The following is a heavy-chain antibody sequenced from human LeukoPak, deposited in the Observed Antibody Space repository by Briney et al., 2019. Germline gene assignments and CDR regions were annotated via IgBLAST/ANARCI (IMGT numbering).Heavy chain of an antibody. V-gene: IGHV4-59*08. D-gene: IGHD6-6*01. J-gene: IGHJ3*02. Sequence: KPSETLSLTCTVPGDSLSGYYWSWTRHPPGKGLEWVGYIYYSGSTNYNPSLKSRLTISIDTSENQFSLKLSSVTAADTAVYYCAREYSSSSGRRAFDIWGQGTMVTVSS. CDR1: GDSLSGYY. CDR3: AREYSSSSGRRAFDI. CDR2: IYYSGST.